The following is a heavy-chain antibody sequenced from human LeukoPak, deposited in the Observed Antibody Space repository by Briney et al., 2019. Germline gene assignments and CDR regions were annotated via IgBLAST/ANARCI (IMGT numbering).Heavy chain of an antibody. CDR3: ARDKYYYDSSGYYGEFDY. CDR2: ISYDGSNK. J-gene: IGHJ4*02. Sequence: PGRSLRLSCAASGFTFSSYAMHWVRQAPGKGLEWVAVISYDGSNKYYADSVKGRFTISRDNSKNTLYLQMNSLRAEDTAVYYCARDKYYYDSSGYYGEFDYWGQGTLVTISS. D-gene: IGHD3-22*01. V-gene: IGHV3-30-3*01. CDR1: GFTFSSYA.